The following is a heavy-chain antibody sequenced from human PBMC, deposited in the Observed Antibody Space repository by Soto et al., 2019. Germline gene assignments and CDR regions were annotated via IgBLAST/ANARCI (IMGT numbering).Heavy chain of an antibody. V-gene: IGHV4-59*01. D-gene: IGHD2-15*01. CDR1: GGSISSYY. Sequence: VXXQESGPGLVKPSETLSLTCTVSGGSISSYYWSWIRQPPGKGLEWIGYIYYSGSTNYNPSLKSPVTXSVDTSKNQFSLKLSSVTAADTAVYYCARDCSGGSCYSDAFDIWGQGTMVTVSS. CDR2: IYYSGST. CDR3: ARDCSGGSCYSDAFDI. J-gene: IGHJ3*02.